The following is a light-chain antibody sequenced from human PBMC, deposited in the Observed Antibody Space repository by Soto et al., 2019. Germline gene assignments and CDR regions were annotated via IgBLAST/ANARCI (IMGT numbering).Light chain of an antibody. CDR2: LEGSGSY. J-gene: IGLJ3*02. Sequence: QLVLTQSSSASASLGSSVKLTCTLSSGHSSYIIAWHQQQPGKAPRYLMKLEGSGSYNKGSGVPDRFSGSSSGADRYLTIYNLQFEDEADYYCETWDFKTRVFVGGTKLTVL. V-gene: IGLV4-60*02. CDR3: ETWDFKTRV. CDR1: SGHSSYI.